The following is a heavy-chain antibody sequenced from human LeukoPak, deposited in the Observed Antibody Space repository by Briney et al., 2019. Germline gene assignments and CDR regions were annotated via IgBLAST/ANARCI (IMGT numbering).Heavy chain of an antibody. CDR1: GGSFSGYY. CDR2: INHSGST. J-gene: IGHJ5*02. D-gene: IGHD3-10*01. Sequence: PSETLSLTCAVYGGSFSGYYWSWIRQPPGKGLEWIGEINHSGSTNYNPSLKSRVTISADTSKNQFSLKLSSVTAADTAVYYCARSWVYGSGSVWFDPWGQGTLVTVSS. CDR3: ARSWVYGSGSVWFDP. V-gene: IGHV4-34*01.